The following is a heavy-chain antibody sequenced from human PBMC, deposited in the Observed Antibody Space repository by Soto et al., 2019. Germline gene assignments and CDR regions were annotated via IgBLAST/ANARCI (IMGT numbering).Heavy chain of an antibody. CDR2: ISSNGGST. CDR1: GFTFSSYA. J-gene: IGHJ4*02. Sequence: GGSLRLSCSASGFTFSSYAMHWVRQAPGKGLEYVSAISSNGGSTYYADSVKGRFTISRDNSKNTLYLQMSSLRAEDTAVYYCVKAHDFWSGYLQNYFDYWGQGTLVTVSS. D-gene: IGHD3-3*01. CDR3: VKAHDFWSGYLQNYFDY. V-gene: IGHV3-64D*08.